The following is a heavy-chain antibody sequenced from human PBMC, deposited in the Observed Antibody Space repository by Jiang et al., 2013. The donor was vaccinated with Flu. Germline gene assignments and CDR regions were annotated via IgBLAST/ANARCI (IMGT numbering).Heavy chain of an antibody. CDR3: ARLGSSSWFLNWFDP. D-gene: IGHD6-13*01. V-gene: IGHV4-39*01. Sequence: GLVEAFGDPVPHLHCLWCSISSSSYYWGWIRQPPGKGLEWIGSIYYSGSTYYNPSLKSRVTISVDTSKNQFSLKLSSVTAADTAVYYCARLGSSSWFLNWFDPWGQGTLVTVSS. CDR2: IYYSGST. J-gene: IGHJ5*02. CDR1: CSISSSSYY.